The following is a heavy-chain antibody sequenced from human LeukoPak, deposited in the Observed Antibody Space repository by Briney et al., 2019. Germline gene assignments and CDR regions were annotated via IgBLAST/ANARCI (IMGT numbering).Heavy chain of an antibody. D-gene: IGHD6-19*01. CDR1: GGSFSGYY. V-gene: IGHV4-34*01. CDR2: INHSGST. Sequence: RTSETLSLTCAVYGGSFSGYYWSWIRQPPGKGLEWIGEINHSGSTNYNPSLKSRVTISVDTSKNQFSLKLSSVTAADTAVYYCARAYSSGWYRGNPFDYWGQGTLVTVSS. CDR3: ARAYSSGWYRGNPFDY. J-gene: IGHJ4*02.